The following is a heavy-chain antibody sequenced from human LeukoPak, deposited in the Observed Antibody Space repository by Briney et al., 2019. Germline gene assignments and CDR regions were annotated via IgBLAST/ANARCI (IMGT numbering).Heavy chain of an antibody. CDR2: IYHSGIT. V-gene: IGHV4-30-2*01. CDR3: VAYGDPYYFDY. CDR1: GGSISSGGYS. D-gene: IGHD4-17*01. J-gene: IGHJ4*02. Sequence: PSQTLSLTCAVSGGSISSGGYSWSWIRQPPGKGLAWIWYIYHSGITDYNPSLKSRVTISVDRSKNQFSLKLSSVTAADTAVYYCVAYGDPYYFDYWGQGTLVTVSS.